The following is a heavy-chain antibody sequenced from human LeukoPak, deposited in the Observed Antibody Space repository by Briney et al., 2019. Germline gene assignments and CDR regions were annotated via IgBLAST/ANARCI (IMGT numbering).Heavy chain of an antibody. Sequence: GESLKISCKGSGYSFTSYWIGWVRQMPGKGLEWMGIIYPGDSDTRYSPSFQGQVTISADKSISTAYLQWSSLKASDTAMYYCAKGADNWNYKSLYYYYMDVWGKGTTVTVSS. CDR2: IYPGDSDT. J-gene: IGHJ6*03. CDR3: AKGADNWNYKSLYYYYMDV. D-gene: IGHD1-7*01. V-gene: IGHV5-51*01. CDR1: GYSFTSYW.